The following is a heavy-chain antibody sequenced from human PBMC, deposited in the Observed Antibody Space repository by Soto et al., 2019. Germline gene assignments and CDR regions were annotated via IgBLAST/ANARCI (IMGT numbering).Heavy chain of an antibody. V-gene: IGHV3-48*01. J-gene: IGHJ4*02. CDR3: AREVAAAGNIFDY. CDR2: ISGSSSII. D-gene: IGHD6-13*01. CDR1: GFTLSAYS. Sequence: VQLVESGGGLVQPGGSLRLSCVASGFTLSAYSMNWVRQAPGKGLEWISYISGSSSIIYYADSVKGRFTSSRDNVKNSLYLQMDSLRAEDPAVYYCAREVAAAGNIFDYWGQGTLVTVSS.